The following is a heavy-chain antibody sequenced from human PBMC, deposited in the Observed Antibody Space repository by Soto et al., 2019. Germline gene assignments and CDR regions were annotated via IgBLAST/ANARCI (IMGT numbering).Heavy chain of an antibody. CDR3: ARLGEFSDFSYYTSPFDY. J-gene: IGHJ4*02. Sequence: HLQLQESGPGLVKPPETLSLTCTVSGDSISTSRYYWGWIRQPPGKGLEWIANIYYTGTTYYNPYIKRRVPLPVDTSRNQFSLQLTSVTAADTAVYFCARLGEFSDFSYYTSPFDYWGQGTLVTVSS. CDR1: GDSISTSRYY. D-gene: IGHD3-10*01. V-gene: IGHV4-39*01. CDR2: IYYTGTT.